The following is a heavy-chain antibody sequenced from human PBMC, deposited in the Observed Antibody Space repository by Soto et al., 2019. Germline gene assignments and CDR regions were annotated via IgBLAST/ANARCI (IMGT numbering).Heavy chain of an antibody. V-gene: IGHV3-74*01. J-gene: IGHJ4*02. CDR1: GFTFSNYW. CDR3: ATSPSLPGND. D-gene: IGHD1-1*01. CDR2: INNDGTGI. Sequence: EVQLVESGGGLVQSGGSLRLSCAASGFTFSNYWMVWVRQAPGKGLVWVSRINNDGTGIRYADSVKGRFTISRDNGKNTLYLQMNSLRVEDTAVYYCATSPSLPGNDWCQGTLVTVSS.